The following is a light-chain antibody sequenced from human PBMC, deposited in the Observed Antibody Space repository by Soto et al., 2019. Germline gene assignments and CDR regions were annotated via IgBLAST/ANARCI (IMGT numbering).Light chain of an antibody. V-gene: IGKV3-20*01. CDR2: GAS. Sequence: EIVLTQSPGTLSLSPGERATLSCRASQSVSSSYLAWYQQKPGQAPRVLIYGASSRATGIPDRFSGSGSGTDFTVTISRLEPEDFAGYYCQQYGSSPLTFGGGTKVEIK. CDR3: QQYGSSPLT. J-gene: IGKJ4*01. CDR1: QSVSSSY.